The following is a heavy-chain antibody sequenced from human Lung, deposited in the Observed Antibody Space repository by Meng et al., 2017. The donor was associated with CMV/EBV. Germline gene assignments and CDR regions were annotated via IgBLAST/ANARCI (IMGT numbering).Heavy chain of an antibody. CDR2: IYYSGRS. V-gene: IGHV4-59*01. D-gene: IGHD3-22*01. Sequence: GSLRLXXSVSGASISSYHWSWIRQPPGKGLEWIGYIYYSGRSYYNPSLESRVTISIATSRNQFSLKLSSVTTADTALYYCARAYFDTTGYFYALGDWGQGTLVTVSS. J-gene: IGHJ4*02. CDR1: GASISSYH. CDR3: ARAYFDTTGYFYALGD.